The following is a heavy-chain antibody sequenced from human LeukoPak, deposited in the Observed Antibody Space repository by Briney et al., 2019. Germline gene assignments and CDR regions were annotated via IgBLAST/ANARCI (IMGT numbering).Heavy chain of an antibody. J-gene: IGHJ4*02. Sequence: SETLSLTCAVYGGSFSGYYWSWIRQPPGKGLEWIGEINHRGSTNYNPSLRSRVTVSVDTSKNQFSLKVSSVTAADTAVYYCARVNIAVVPSASFDYWGQGTLVTVSS. V-gene: IGHV4-34*01. CDR3: ARVNIAVVPSASFDY. CDR2: INHRGST. D-gene: IGHD2-2*01. CDR1: GGSFSGYY.